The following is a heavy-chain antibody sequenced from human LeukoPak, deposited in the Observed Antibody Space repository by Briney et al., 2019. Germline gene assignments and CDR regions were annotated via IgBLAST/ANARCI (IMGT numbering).Heavy chain of an antibody. D-gene: IGHD2-2*01. Sequence: ASVKVSCKASGYTFTSYPMHWVRQAPGQGLEWMGIINPSGGSTNYAQKFQGRVTLTRDTSTSTVYMELSSLRSEGTAVYYCARLGYCSSTTCQWGQGTLVTVSA. J-gene: IGHJ4*02. CDR1: GYTFTSYP. CDR2: INPSGGST. CDR3: ARLGYCSSTTCQ. V-gene: IGHV1-46*01.